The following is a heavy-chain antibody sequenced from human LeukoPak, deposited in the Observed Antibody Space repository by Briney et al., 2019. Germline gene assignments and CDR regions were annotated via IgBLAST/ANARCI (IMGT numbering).Heavy chain of an antibody. CDR1: GFTFSSYA. Sequence: GGSLRLSCAASGFTFSSYAMSWVRQAPGKGLEWVSVIYSGGSTYYADSVKGRFTISRDNSKNTLYLQMNSLRAEDTAVYYCARAVGELSGYYGMDVWGQGTTVTVSS. D-gene: IGHD3-10*01. V-gene: IGHV3-53*01. CDR2: IYSGGST. CDR3: ARAVGELSGYYGMDV. J-gene: IGHJ6*02.